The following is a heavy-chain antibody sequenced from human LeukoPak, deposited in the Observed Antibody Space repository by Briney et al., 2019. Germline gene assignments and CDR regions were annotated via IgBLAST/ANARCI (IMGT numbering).Heavy chain of an antibody. J-gene: IGHJ4*02. D-gene: IGHD3-10*01. V-gene: IGHV3-53*01. CDR3: ARDIGYGSGYFDY. CDR1: GFTVSSNY. CDR2: IYSGGST. Sequence: GGSLRLSCAASGFTVSSNYMSWVREAPGKGLEWVSVIYSGGSTYYADSVKGRFTISRDNSKNTLYLQMNSLRAEDTAVYYCARDIGYGSGYFDYWGQGTLVTVSS.